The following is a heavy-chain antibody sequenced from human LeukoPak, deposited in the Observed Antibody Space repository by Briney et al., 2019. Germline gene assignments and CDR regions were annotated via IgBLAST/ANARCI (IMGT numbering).Heavy chain of an antibody. V-gene: IGHV1-18*01. D-gene: IGHD2-15*01. Sequence: EASVKVPCKTSGYTFTSYGISWVRQAPGQGLEWMGWISEYNTNTNYAQKLQGRVTMTTDTSTNTAYLELRSLTSDDTAVYYCARGSGGSFDYWGQGTLVTVSS. CDR1: GYTFTSYG. CDR2: ISEYNTNT. CDR3: ARGSGGSFDY. J-gene: IGHJ4*02.